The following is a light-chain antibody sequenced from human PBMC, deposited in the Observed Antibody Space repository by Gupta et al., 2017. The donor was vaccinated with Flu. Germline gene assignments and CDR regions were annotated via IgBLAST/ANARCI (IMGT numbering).Light chain of an antibody. CDR1: QRLISTY. CDR2: GAS. V-gene: IGKV3-20*01. CDR3: QQCCRSSIT. Sequence: EIVLTQSAASLSLSPGERATLSCRASQRLISTYLAWYQQKPGQAPRLLIYGASSRAAGIPDRFSGSGSGTEFILTISRLEPEDFAVYYCQQCCRSSITFGGGTKVEIK. J-gene: IGKJ4*01.